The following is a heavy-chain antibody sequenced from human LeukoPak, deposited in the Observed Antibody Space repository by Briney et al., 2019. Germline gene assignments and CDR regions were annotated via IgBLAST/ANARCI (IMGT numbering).Heavy chain of an antibody. D-gene: IGHD2-15*01. J-gene: IGHJ4*02. Sequence: SETLSLTCTVSGGPISSYYWSWIRQPPGKGLEWIGEINHSGSTNYNPSLKSRVTISVDTSKNQFSLKLSSVTAADTAVYYCAGAQIYCSGGSCYLGYFDYWGQGTLVTVSS. V-gene: IGHV4-34*01. CDR2: INHSGST. CDR3: AGAQIYCSGGSCYLGYFDY. CDR1: GGPISSYY.